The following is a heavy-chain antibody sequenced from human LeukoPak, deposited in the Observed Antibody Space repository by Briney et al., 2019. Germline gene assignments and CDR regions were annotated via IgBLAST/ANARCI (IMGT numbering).Heavy chain of an antibody. Sequence: AGGSLRLSCAASGFTFSGYYMSWIRQAPGKGLEWVSYISSSGSTIYYADSGKGRFTISRDNSKSTLYLQMNSLRAEDTAVYYCAKDQVRDNSGYYYYYYYMDVWGKGTTVTISS. CDR3: AKDQVRDNSGYYYYYYYMDV. D-gene: IGHD3-22*01. CDR1: GFTFSGYY. CDR2: ISSSGSTI. J-gene: IGHJ6*03. V-gene: IGHV3-11*04.